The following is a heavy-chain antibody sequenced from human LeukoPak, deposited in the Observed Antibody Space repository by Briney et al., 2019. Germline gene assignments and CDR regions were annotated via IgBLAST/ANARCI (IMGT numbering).Heavy chain of an antibody. CDR2: ISYDGSNK. CDR3: ARGPMDIVVVPAVMGNYYYGMDV. V-gene: IGHV3-30-3*01. Sequence: PGGSLRLSCAASGFTFSSYAMHWVRQAPGKGLEWVAVISYDGSNKYYADSVKGRFTISRDNSKNTLYLQMNSLRAEDTAVYYCARGPMDIVVVPAVMGNYYYGMDVWGQGTTVTVSS. J-gene: IGHJ6*02. D-gene: IGHD2-2*03. CDR1: GFTFSSYA.